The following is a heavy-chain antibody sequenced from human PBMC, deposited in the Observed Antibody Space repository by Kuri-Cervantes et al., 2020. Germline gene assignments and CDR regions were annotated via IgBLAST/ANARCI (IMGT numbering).Heavy chain of an antibody. D-gene: IGHD3-3*01. CDR3: ARGRGVKYDFWSGYHDDAFDI. CDR1: GASFSPYY. CDR2: INHSGST. Sequence: GSLRLSCAVYGASFSPYYWNWIRQPPGKGLEWIGEINHSGSTNYNPSLKSRVTISVDTSKNQFSLKLSSVTAADTAVYYCARGRGVKYDFWSGYHDDAFDIWGQGTMVTVSS. J-gene: IGHJ3*02. V-gene: IGHV4-34*01.